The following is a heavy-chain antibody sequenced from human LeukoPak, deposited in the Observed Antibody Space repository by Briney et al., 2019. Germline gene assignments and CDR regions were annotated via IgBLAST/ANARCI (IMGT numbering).Heavy chain of an antibody. CDR2: INPNSGGT. CDR3: CRVVPAAYPCES. Sequence: ASVKVSCKASGYTITGYYMHWVRQAPGQGLEWMGWINPNSGGTNYAQKFQGRVTMTRDTSISTAYMELSRLRSDDTAVYYCCRVVPAAYPCESWGQGTLVTVSS. J-gene: IGHJ4*02. CDR1: GYTITGYY. V-gene: IGHV1-2*02. D-gene: IGHD2-2*01.